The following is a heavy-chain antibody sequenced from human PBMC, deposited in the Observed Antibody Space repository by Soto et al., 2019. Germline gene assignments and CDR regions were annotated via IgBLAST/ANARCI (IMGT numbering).Heavy chain of an antibody. CDR1: DASLSSYF. J-gene: IGHJ4*02. Sequence: TSETLSLTCTVSDASLSSYFWNWIRRPPGKGLEWIGYVSYSGSSNYNPSLKNRVAVSLDTSKNQFSLKLRSVTAADTAVYYCARRAPLASLDYWGQGTLVTVSS. CDR3: ARRAPLASLDY. V-gene: IGHV4-59*12. CDR2: VSYSGSS.